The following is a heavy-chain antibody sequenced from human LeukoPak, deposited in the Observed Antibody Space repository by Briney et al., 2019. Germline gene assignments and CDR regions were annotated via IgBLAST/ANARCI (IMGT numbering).Heavy chain of an antibody. Sequence: SETLSLTCTVSGGSISTYYWSWIRQPPGKGLECIGYLSYSGTTNYDPSLKSRVTISIDTSKNQFSLKLRSVTAADTAMYYCARASSGYSVHFWGQGTVITVSS. J-gene: IGHJ4*02. CDR1: GGSISTYY. V-gene: IGHV4-59*01. CDR3: ARASSGYSVHF. D-gene: IGHD3-22*01. CDR2: LSYSGTT.